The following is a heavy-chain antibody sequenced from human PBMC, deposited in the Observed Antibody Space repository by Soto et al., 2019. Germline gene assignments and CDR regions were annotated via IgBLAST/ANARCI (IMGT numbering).Heavy chain of an antibody. CDR2: ISGGSSYT. V-gene: IGHV3-11*06. Sequence: GGSLRLSCATSGFAFSDYYMSWVRQAPGKGLEWVSYISGGSSYTHYADSVKGRFIISRDNAKNSLYLQMNSLRGEDTAVYYCANLPEPQECSQGYGSDDFWGQGTLVTVSS. J-gene: IGHJ4*02. D-gene: IGHD5-18*01. CDR3: ANLPEPQECSQGYGSDDF. CDR1: GFAFSDYY.